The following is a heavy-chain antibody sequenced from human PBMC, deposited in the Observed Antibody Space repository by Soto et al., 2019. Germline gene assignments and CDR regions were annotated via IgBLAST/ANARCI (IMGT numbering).Heavy chain of an antibody. CDR3: AKVLYYYDSSGYYN. Sequence: AGGSLRLSCAASVFTFSSYAMSWVRQAPGKGLEWVSAISGSGGSTYYADSVKGRFTISRDNSKNTLYLQMNSLRAEDTAVYYCAKVLYYYDSSGYYNWGQGTLVTVSS. V-gene: IGHV3-23*01. J-gene: IGHJ4*02. CDR1: VFTFSSYA. D-gene: IGHD3-22*01. CDR2: ISGSGGST.